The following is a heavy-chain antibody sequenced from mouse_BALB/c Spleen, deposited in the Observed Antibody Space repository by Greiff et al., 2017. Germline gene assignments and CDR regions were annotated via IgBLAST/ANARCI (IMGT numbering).Heavy chain of an antibody. CDR3: ARDGNYPYYAMDY. Sequence: DVQLQESGPGLVKPSQSLSLTCSVTGYSITSGYYWNWIRQFPGNKLEWMGYISYDGSNNYNPSLKNRISITRDTSKNQFFLKLNSVTTEDTATYYCARDGNYPYYAMDYWGQGTSVTVSS. J-gene: IGHJ4*01. CDR2: ISYDGSN. D-gene: IGHD2-1*01. V-gene: IGHV3-6*02. CDR1: GYSITSGYY.